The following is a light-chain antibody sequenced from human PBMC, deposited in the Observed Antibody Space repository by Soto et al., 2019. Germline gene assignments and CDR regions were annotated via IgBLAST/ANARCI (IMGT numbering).Light chain of an antibody. V-gene: IGKV3-20*01. Sequence: EIVLTQSPDPLSLSPGERATLSCRASKSVSSSYLAWYQQTPGQAHRLLIYGTSNRPTGIPDRFSGSGSGTDFTLTISRLEPEDFAVYYYQQYGNSRWTFGQGTKVEIK. CDR3: QQYGNSRWT. CDR2: GTS. J-gene: IGKJ1*01. CDR1: KSVSSSY.